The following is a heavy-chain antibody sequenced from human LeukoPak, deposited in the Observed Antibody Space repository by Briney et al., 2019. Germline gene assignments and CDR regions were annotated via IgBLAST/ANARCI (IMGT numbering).Heavy chain of an antibody. CDR1: GFTFSSYA. Sequence: QPGGSLRLSCAASGFTFSSYAMSWVRQAPGKGLEWVSAISGSGGSTYYADSVKGRFTISRDNSKNTLYLQMNSLRAEDTAVYYCAKVGGGLRFLEWLLSILFDYWGQGTLVTVSS. CDR2: ISGSGGST. J-gene: IGHJ4*02. D-gene: IGHD3-3*01. CDR3: AKVGGGLRFLEWLLSILFDY. V-gene: IGHV3-23*01.